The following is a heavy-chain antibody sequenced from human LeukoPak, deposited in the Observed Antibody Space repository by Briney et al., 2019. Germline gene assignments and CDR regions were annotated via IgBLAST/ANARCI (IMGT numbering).Heavy chain of an antibody. J-gene: IGHJ5*02. D-gene: IGHD4-23*01. CDR3: ARVVTEENNWFDP. CDR1: GGSISSGGYS. V-gene: IGHV4-30-2*01. CDR2: IYHSGST. Sequence: SETLSLTCAVSGGSISSGGYSWSWIRQPPGKGLEWIGYIYHSGSTYYNPSLKSRVTISVDTSKNQFSLKLSSVTAADTAVYYCARVVTEENNWFDPWGQGTLVTVSS.